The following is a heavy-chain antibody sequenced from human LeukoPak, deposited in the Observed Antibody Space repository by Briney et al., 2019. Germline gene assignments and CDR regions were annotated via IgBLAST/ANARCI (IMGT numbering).Heavy chain of an antibody. CDR1: GGSISSSSYY. CDR3: ARYYPIAVAGLYYYYGLDV. Sequence: SETLSLTCTVSGGSISSSSYYWGWIRQPPGKGLEWIGEINHSGSTNYNPSLKSRVTISVDTSKNQFSLKLSSLTAADTAVYYCARYYPIAVAGLYYYYGLDVWGQGTTVTVSS. D-gene: IGHD6-19*01. CDR2: INHSGST. J-gene: IGHJ6*02. V-gene: IGHV4-39*07.